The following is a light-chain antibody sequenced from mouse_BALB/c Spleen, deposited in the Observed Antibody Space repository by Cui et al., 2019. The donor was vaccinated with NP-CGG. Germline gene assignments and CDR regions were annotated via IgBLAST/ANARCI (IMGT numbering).Light chain of an antibody. CDR3: ALWYSNHWV. Sequence: QAVVTQESALTTSPGETVTLTCRSSIGAVTTSNYANWVQEKPDHLFTGLIGGTNNRAPGVPARFSGSLIGDEAALTITGAQTEDEAIYFCALWYSNHWVFGGGTKLTVL. V-gene: IGLV1*01. J-gene: IGLJ1*01. CDR1: IGAVTTSNY. CDR2: GTN.